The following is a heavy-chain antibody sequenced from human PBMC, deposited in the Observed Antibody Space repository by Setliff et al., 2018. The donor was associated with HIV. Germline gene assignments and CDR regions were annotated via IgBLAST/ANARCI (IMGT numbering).Heavy chain of an antibody. D-gene: IGHD3-3*01. CDR1: GFTFSSYE. CDR3: GRVSLGEWSPDY. CDR2: ISSSSYT. Sequence: PGGSLRLSCAASGFTFSSYEMNWVRQAPGKGLEWVSYISSSSYTNYADSVKGRFTISRDNANNSLYLQMNSLRAEDTAMYYCGRVSLGEWSPDYWGQGAPVTVSS. J-gene: IGHJ4*02. V-gene: IGHV3-21*04.